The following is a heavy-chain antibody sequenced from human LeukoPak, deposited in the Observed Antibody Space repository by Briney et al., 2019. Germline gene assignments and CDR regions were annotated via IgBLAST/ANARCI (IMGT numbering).Heavy chain of an antibody. V-gene: IGHV3-21*01. D-gene: IGHD3-10*01. CDR2: ISISSSYI. J-gene: IGHJ4*02. CDR3: ARDLGFGHDGDY. CDR1: GFTFSSYS. Sequence: WGPPRLSCAASGFTFSSYSMNWVRQAPGERLEWVSSISISSSYIYCADSVKGRFTISRDNAKNSLYLQMNRLRAEDTAVYYCARDLGFGHDGDYWGQGTLVTVSS.